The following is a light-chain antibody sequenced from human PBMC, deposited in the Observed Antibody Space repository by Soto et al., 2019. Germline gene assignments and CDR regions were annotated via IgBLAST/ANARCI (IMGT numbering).Light chain of an antibody. J-gene: IGKJ1*01. CDR1: QSLLHSNGYNY. CDR3: QHCYSYSEA. V-gene: IGKV1-5*03. Sequence: DILMTQYPLSLPVTPGEPASISCRSSQSLLHSNGYNYLDWYQQKPGKAPKLLIYEASTLKSGVPSRFSGSGSGTEFTLTISSLQPDDFATYYCQHCYSYSEAFGQGTKVDIK. CDR2: EAS.